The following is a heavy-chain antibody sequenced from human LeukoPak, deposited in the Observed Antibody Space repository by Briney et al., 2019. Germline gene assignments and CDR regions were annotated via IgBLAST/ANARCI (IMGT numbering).Heavy chain of an antibody. CDR2: IYYSGST. D-gene: IGHD3-10*01. CDR3: ARRARRLLWFGELLPNWFDP. V-gene: IGHV4-59*12. J-gene: IGHJ5*02. Sequence: SETLSLTCTVSGGSITSYYWSWIRQPPGKGLEWIGYIYYSGSTNYNPSLKSRVTISLDTSKNQFSLKLSSVTAADTAVYYCARRARRLLWFGELLPNWFDPWGQGTLVTVSS. CDR1: GGSITSYY.